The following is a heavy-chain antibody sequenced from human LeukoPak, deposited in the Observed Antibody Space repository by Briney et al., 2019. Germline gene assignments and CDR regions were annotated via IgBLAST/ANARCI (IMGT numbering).Heavy chain of an antibody. J-gene: IGHJ1*01. V-gene: IGHV1-2*02. CDR3: ARQSKQQLSVQH. Sequence: ASVKVSCKASGYTFTGYFMHWVRQAPGQGLEWMGWINPNSGATSYAQKFQGRVTMTRDTSISTAYLQWSSLKASDTAMYYCARQSKQQLSVQHWGQGTLVTVSS. CDR2: INPNSGAT. D-gene: IGHD6-13*01. CDR1: GYTFTGYF.